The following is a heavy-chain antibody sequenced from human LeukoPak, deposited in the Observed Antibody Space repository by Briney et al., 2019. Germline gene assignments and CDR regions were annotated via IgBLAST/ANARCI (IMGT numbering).Heavy chain of an antibody. CDR3: ARGARLYYFDY. CDR2: INHSGST. CDR1: GGSISSGGYY. D-gene: IGHD6-6*01. V-gene: IGHV4-39*07. Sequence: PSETLSLTCTVSGGSISSGGYYWSWIRQPPWKGLEWIGEINHSGSTNYNPSLKSRVTISVDTSKNQFSLKLSSVTAADTAVYYCARGARLYYFDYWGQGTLVTVSS. J-gene: IGHJ4*02.